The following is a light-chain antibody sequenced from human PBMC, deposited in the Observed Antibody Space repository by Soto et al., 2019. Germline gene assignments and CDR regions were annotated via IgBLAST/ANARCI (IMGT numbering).Light chain of an antibody. CDR2: QDR. V-gene: IGLV3-1*01. CDR1: KLGDKY. Sequence: SYELTQPPSVSVSPGQTASITCSGDKLGDKYACWYQQKPGQSPVLVIYQDRRRPSGIPERFSGSNSGNTATLTISGTQAMDEAVYYCQVWDRSTVVFGGGTNLTVL. CDR3: QVWDRSTVV. J-gene: IGLJ2*01.